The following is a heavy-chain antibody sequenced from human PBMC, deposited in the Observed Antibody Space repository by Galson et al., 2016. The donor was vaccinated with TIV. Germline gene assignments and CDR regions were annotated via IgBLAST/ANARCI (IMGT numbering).Heavy chain of an antibody. J-gene: IGHJ4*02. D-gene: IGHD1-14*01. Sequence: SVKVSCKASGDTITNYYIHWVRQAPGQGLEWMGIINPGGDSANYTQTFQGRVTMARDSSTSTLYMELSSLRLEDTAIYYCARAPDQYFDSWGQGTLVTVSS. CDR3: ARAPDQYFDS. CDR1: GDTITNYY. CDR2: INPGGDSA. V-gene: IGHV1-46*01.